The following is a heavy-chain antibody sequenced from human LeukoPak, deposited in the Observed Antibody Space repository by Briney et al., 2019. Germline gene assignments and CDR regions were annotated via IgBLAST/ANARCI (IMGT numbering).Heavy chain of an antibody. Sequence: PSETLSLTCTVSGVSISSGGYYWSWIRQHPGKGLERIGYIYYSGSTYYNPSLKSRVTISVDTSKNQFSLKLSSVTAADTAVYYCARGGYGSGSYPYYYYGMDVWGQGTTVTVSS. CDR2: IYYSGST. CDR1: GVSISSGGYY. J-gene: IGHJ6*02. D-gene: IGHD3-10*01. CDR3: ARGGYGSGSYPYYYYGMDV. V-gene: IGHV4-31*03.